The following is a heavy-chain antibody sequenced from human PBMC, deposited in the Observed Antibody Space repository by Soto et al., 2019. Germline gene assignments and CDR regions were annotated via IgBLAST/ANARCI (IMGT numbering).Heavy chain of an antibody. V-gene: IGHV3-30*18. CDR2: ISYDGSNK. CDR1: GFTFSSYG. J-gene: IGHJ4*02. CDR3: AKDVIVGATSLDY. Sequence: QVQLVESGGGVVQPGRSLRLSCAASGFTFSSYGMHWVRQAPGKGLEWVAVISYDGSNKYYADSVKGRFTISRDNSKNTLYLQINSLRAEDTAVYYCAKDVIVGATSLDYWGQGTLVTVSS. D-gene: IGHD1-26*01.